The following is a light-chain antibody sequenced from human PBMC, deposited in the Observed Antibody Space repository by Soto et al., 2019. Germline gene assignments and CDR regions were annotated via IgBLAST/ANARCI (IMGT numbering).Light chain of an antibody. CDR3: QQYNNWPPA. CDR1: QSVSGN. V-gene: IGKV3-15*01. Sequence: EIVMAQSPATLSVSPGERATLSCRASQSVSGNLAWYQQKPGQAPRLLIYGASTRATGIPARFSGSGSGTEFTLTISSLQSEEFAVYYCQQYNNWPPAFGQGTKVEIK. J-gene: IGKJ1*01. CDR2: GAS.